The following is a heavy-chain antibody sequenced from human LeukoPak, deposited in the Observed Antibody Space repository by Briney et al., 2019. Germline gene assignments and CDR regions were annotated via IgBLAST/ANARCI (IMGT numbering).Heavy chain of an antibody. J-gene: IGHJ3*02. D-gene: IGHD3-9*01. V-gene: IGHV7-4-1*02. CDR2: INTNTGNP. Sequence: ASVKVSCKASGYTFTNYAMNWVRQAPGQGLEWMGWINTNTGNPTYAQGFTGRFVFSLDTSVSTAYLQISSLKAEDTAVYYCARGSLRYFDWTFRGAFDIWGQGTMVTVSS. CDR3: ARGSLRYFDWTFRGAFDI. CDR1: GYTFTNYA.